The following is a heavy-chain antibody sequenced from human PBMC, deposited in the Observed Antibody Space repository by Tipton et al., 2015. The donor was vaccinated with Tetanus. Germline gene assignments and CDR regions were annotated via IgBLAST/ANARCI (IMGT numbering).Heavy chain of an antibody. CDR2: ISGGGACT. Sequence: SLRLSCAASGFTFSSYAMNWVRQAPGKGLEWVSAISGGGACTYYADSVKGRFTISRNNSKNTLYLQMNSLRADDTAVYFCAKYEARLWTSSSLDWGQGTLVTVSS. CDR1: GFTFSSYA. CDR3: AKYEARLWTSSSLD. J-gene: IGHJ4*02. D-gene: IGHD6-6*01. V-gene: IGHV3-23*01.